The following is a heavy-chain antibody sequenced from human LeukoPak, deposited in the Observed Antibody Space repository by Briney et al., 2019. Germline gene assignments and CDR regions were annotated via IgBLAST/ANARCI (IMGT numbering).Heavy chain of an antibody. D-gene: IGHD6-13*01. CDR1: GGSISSGGYY. Sequence: PSETLSLTCTVSGGSISSGGYYWSWIRQPPGKGLEWIGYIYHSGSTYYNPSLKSRVTISVDTSKHQFSLKLSSVTAADTAVYYCASGYISSWSIYYLDYWGQGTLVTVSS. J-gene: IGHJ4*02. V-gene: IGHV4-30-2*01. CDR2: IYHSGST. CDR3: ASGYISSWSIYYLDY.